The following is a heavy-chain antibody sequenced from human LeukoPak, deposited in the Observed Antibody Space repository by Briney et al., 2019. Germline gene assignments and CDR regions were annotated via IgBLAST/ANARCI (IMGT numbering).Heavy chain of an antibody. J-gene: IGHJ4*02. CDR3: ARDIAVAGTLFDY. CDR2: IKQDGSEK. Sequence: GGSLRLSCAASGFTFSSYWMSWVRQAPGKGLEWVANIKQDGSEKYYVDSVKGRFTISRDNAKNSLYLQMNSLRAEDTAVYYCARDIAVAGTLFDYWGQGTLVTVSS. CDR1: GFTFSSYW. V-gene: IGHV3-7*01. D-gene: IGHD6-19*01.